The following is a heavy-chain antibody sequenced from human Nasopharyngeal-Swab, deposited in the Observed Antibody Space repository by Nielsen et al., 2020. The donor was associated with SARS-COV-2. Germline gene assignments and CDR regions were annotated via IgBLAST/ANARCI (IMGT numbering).Heavy chain of an antibody. Sequence: GESLKLSCKGSGYTFTSYYMHWVRQAPGQGPEWMGIINPSGGSTSYAQKFQGRVTMTRDTSTTTVYMELSSLRSEDTAVYYCARDHPSDNCRLPACYYGMDVWGQGTTVTVSS. CDR1: GYTFTSYY. V-gene: IGHV1-46*01. CDR2: INPSGGST. J-gene: IGHJ6*02. D-gene: IGHD1-1*01. CDR3: ARDHPSDNCRLPACYYGMDV.